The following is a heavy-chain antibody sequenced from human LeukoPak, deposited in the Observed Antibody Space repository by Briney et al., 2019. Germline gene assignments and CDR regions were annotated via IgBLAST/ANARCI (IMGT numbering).Heavy chain of an antibody. CDR3: ARGTDLSSSWYDY. D-gene: IGHD6-13*01. J-gene: IGHJ4*02. Sequence: SETLSLTCTVSGGSISSYYWSWIRQPPGKGLERIGYIYYSGSTNYNPSLKSRVTISVDTSKNQFSLKLSSVTAADTAVYYCARGTDLSSSWYDYWGQGTLVTVSS. V-gene: IGHV4-59*01. CDR1: GGSISSYY. CDR2: IYYSGST.